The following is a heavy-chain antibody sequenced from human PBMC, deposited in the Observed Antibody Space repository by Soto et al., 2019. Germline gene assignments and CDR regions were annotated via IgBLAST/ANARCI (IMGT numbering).Heavy chain of an antibody. Sequence: GGSLRLSCAASGFTFSTYAMNWVRQAPGKGLEWVSTINDDGAYTFYADSVKGRFTVSRDNSKNTLHLQMNSLRAEDTAIYYCAAFPRYTSYFKYWGQGALVTVSS. J-gene: IGHJ4*02. D-gene: IGHD2-2*02. V-gene: IGHV3-23*01. CDR2: INDDGAYT. CDR1: GFTFSTYA. CDR3: AAFPRYTSYFKY.